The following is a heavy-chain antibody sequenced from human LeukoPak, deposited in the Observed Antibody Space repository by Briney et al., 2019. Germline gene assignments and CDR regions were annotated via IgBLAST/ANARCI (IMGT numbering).Heavy chain of an antibody. CDR1: GFTFSSYA. Sequence: PGGSLRLSCAASGFTFSSYAMHWVRQAPGKGLEWVAVISYDGSNKYYADSVKGRFTISRDNSKNTLYLQMNSLRAEDTAVYYCARGLFRGAFDIWGQGTMVTISS. D-gene: IGHD2-21*01. CDR2: ISYDGSNK. J-gene: IGHJ3*02. CDR3: ARGLFRGAFDI. V-gene: IGHV3-30*04.